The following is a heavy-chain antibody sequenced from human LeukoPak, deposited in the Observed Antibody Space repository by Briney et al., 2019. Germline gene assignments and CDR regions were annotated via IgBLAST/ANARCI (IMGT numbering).Heavy chain of an antibody. Sequence: SETLSLTCTVSGGSVSSGSYYWSWIRQPPGKGLEWIGEMYLSGTTHSNPSVKSRVTISIDKSKNQFFLNLSSVTAADTAVYYCAGLVGRYSSGLYYYYFDYWGQGTLVTVSS. J-gene: IGHJ4*02. CDR3: AGLVGRYSSGLYYYYFDY. V-gene: IGHV4-61*01. CDR2: MYLSGTT. D-gene: IGHD3-22*01. CDR1: GGSVSSGSYY.